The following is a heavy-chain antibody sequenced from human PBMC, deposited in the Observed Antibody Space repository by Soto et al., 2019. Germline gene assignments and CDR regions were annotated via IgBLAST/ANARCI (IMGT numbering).Heavy chain of an antibody. CDR3: AKVGSGWHYFDY. Sequence: PGGSLRLSCAASGFTFSNFGMHWVRQAPGKGLEWVAVVAYDGNKKYYADSVKGRFTISRDNSKNTLYLQMNSLRAEDTAVYYCAKVGSGWHYFDYWGQGTLVTVS. V-gene: IGHV3-30*18. J-gene: IGHJ4*02. CDR1: GFTFSNFG. D-gene: IGHD6-19*01. CDR2: VAYDGNKK.